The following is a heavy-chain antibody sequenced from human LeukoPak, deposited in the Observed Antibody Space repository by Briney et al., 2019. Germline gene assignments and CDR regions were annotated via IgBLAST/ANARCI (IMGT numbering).Heavy chain of an antibody. CDR1: GYTFSNYY. J-gene: IGHJ4*02. V-gene: IGHV1-46*01. CDR3: AGGYCGSTTCYTGWKQLWPDDY. Sequence: ASVTVSSKASGYTFSNYYMHWVRQAPGEGVEWVGIINPTGTGTSYAQKLHDRVTITRDTSTSTLYMELSSLRSEDTAVYYCAGGYCGSTTCYTGWKQLWPDDYWGQGTLVTVSS. CDR2: INPTGTGT. D-gene: IGHD2-2*02.